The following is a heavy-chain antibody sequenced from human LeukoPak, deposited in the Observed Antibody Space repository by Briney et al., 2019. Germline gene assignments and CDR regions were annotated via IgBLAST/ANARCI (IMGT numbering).Heavy chain of an antibody. CDR1: GYSCTSYG. CDR3: ASRRGQWLD. V-gene: IGHV1-18*01. J-gene: IGHJ4*02. Sequence: ASVKVSCKASGYSCTSYGISWLRHAPGQGLEWMGWISAYNGNTNYAQKLQGRVTMTTDTSTSTAYIELRSLRSEDTAVYYCASRRGQWLDWGQGTLVTVSS. D-gene: IGHD6-19*01. CDR2: ISAYNGNT.